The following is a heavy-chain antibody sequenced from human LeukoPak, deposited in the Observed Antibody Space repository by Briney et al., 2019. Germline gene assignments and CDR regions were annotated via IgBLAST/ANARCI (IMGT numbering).Heavy chain of an antibody. V-gene: IGHV3-7*01. CDR3: TRFSRSSSSNY. J-gene: IGHJ4*02. Sequence: GGSLRLSCAASGFTISNYWMSWVRQAPGRGLEWVAIIRQDGSEKKYVDSVKGRFTISRDNAKNSLYLEMNSLRAEDTAVYYCTRFSRSSSSNYWGQGTLVTVSS. D-gene: IGHD6-6*01. CDR2: IRQDGSEK. CDR1: GFTISNYW.